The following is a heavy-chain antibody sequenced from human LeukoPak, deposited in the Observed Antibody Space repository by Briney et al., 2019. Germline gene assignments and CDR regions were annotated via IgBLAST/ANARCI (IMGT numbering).Heavy chain of an antibody. Sequence: ASVKVSCKASGYTFTSYGISWVRQAPGQGLEWMGWISAYNGNTNYAQKLQGRVTMTTDPSTSTAYMELRSLRSDHTAVYYCARRGTPYNWNERPIYYYYMDVWGKGTTVTVSS. CDR2: ISAYNGNT. V-gene: IGHV1-18*01. J-gene: IGHJ6*03. D-gene: IGHD1-1*01. CDR1: GYTFTSYG. CDR3: ARRGTPYNWNERPIYYYYMDV.